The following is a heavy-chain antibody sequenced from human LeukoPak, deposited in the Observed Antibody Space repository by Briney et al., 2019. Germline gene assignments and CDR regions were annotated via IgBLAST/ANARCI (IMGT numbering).Heavy chain of an antibody. J-gene: IGHJ6*03. CDR2: IYYSGST. CDR1: GGSISSYH. Sequence: SETLSLTCTGSGGSISSYHWSWIRQPPGKGLEWIWYIYYSGSTNYNPSLKSRVTISVDTSKNPFSLKLSSVTAADTAVYYCARENYGISNHYYYYMDVWGKGTTVTVSS. CDR3: ARENYGISNHYYYYMDV. D-gene: IGHD3-9*01. V-gene: IGHV4-59*01.